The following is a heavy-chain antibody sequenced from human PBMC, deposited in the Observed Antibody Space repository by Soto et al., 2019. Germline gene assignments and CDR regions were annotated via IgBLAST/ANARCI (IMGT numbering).Heavy chain of an antibody. D-gene: IGHD3-22*01. CDR3: ASGSGYYSPHFDY. Sequence: SVKVSCKASGGTFSSYAISWLRQAPGQGLEWMGGIIPIFGTANYAQKFQGRVTITADESTSTAYMELSSLRSEDTAVYYCASGSGYYSPHFDYWGQGTLVTVSS. V-gene: IGHV1-69*13. CDR2: IIPIFGTA. J-gene: IGHJ4*02. CDR1: GGTFSSYA.